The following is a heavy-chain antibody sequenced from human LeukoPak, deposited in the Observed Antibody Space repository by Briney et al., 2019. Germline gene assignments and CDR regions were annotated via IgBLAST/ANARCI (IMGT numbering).Heavy chain of an antibody. CDR3: ARVNGDGAFDI. D-gene: IGHD4-17*01. Sequence: GGSLRLSCAASGFTFSSYSMNWVRQAPGKGLEWVSSISSSSSYIYYADSVKGRFTISRDNAKNSLYLQMNSLRAEDTAVYYCARVNGDGAFDIWGQGTMVTVSS. CDR1: GFTFSSYS. V-gene: IGHV3-21*01. CDR2: ISSSSSYI. J-gene: IGHJ3*02.